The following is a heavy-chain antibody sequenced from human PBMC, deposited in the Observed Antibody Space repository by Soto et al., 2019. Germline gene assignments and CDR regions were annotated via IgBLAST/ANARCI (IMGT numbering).Heavy chain of an antibody. CDR2: IYSGGST. D-gene: IGHD3-3*01. J-gene: IGHJ3*02. Sequence: TGGSLRLSCAASGFTVSSNYMSWVRQAPGKGLEWVSVIYSGGSTYYADSVKGRFTISRDNSKNTLYLQMNSLRAEDTAVYYCARVLRFLEWLSVGAFDIWGQGTMVTVSS. CDR3: ARVLRFLEWLSVGAFDI. CDR1: GFTVSSNY. V-gene: IGHV3-53*01.